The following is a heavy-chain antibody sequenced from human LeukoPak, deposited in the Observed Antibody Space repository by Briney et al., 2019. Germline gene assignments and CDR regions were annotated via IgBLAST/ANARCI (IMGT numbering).Heavy chain of an antibody. J-gene: IGHJ4*02. CDR2: IIPIFGTA. CDR3: ARAAPLHTYYYDSSGYPN. Sequence: GASVKVSCKASGGTFSSYAISWVRQAPGQGLEWMGGIIPIFGTANYAQKFQGRVTITADGSTSTAYMELSSLRSEDTAVYYCARAAPLHTYYYDSSGYPNWGQGTLVTVSS. CDR1: GGTFSSYA. V-gene: IGHV1-69*13. D-gene: IGHD3-22*01.